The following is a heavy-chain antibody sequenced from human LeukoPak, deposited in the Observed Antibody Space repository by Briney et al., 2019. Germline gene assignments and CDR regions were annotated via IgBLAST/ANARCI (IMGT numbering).Heavy chain of an antibody. V-gene: IGHV3-23*01. Sequence: GGSLRLSCAASGFTFSSYAMSWVRQAPGKGLEWVSAISGSGGSTYYADSVKGRFTISRDNSKNTLYLQMNSLRAEDTAVYYCARERVAVAGTKDYYYYGMDVWGQGTTVTVSS. CDR3: ARERVAVAGTKDYYYYGMDV. CDR1: GFTFSSYA. J-gene: IGHJ6*02. D-gene: IGHD6-19*01. CDR2: ISGSGGST.